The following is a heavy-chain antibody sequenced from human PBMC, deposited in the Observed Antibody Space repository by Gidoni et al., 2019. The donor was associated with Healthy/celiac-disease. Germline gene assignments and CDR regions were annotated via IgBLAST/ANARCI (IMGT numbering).Heavy chain of an antibody. CDR2: IYYSGST. V-gene: IGHV4-39*01. J-gene: IGHJ4*02. CDR1: GGPISSSSYS. CDR3: ATPGYYYDYVWGSYRYMVY. D-gene: IGHD3-16*02. Sequence: QLQLQESGPGLVKPSETLPLTCTVSGGPISSSSYSWGWIRQPPGKGLEWIGSIYYSGSTYYNPSLKSRVTISVDTSKNQFSLKLSSVTAADTAVYYCATPGYYYDYVWGSYRYMVYWGQGTLVTVSS.